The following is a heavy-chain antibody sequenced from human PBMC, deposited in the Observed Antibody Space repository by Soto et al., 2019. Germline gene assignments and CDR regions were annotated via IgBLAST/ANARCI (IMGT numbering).Heavy chain of an antibody. CDR1: GFAFCSYW. CDR2: IKQDGSEK. J-gene: IGHJ4*02. D-gene: IGHD3-22*01. Sequence: GGSLRLSCAVSGFAFCSYWMSWVRQAPGKGLEWVANIKQDGSEKYYVDSVKGRFTISRDNAKNSLYLQMNSLRAEDTAVYYCARADVYYYDSSGYHNDYWGQGTLVTV. V-gene: IGHV3-7*01. CDR3: ARADVYYYDSSGYHNDY.